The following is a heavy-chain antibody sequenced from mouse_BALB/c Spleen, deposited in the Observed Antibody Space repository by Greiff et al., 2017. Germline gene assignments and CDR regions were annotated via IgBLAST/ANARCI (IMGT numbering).Heavy chain of an antibody. J-gene: IGHJ4*01. D-gene: IGHD2-12*01. Sequence: VQLQESGPELVKPGASVKMSCKASGYTFTDYVISWVKQRTGQGLEWIGEIYPGSGSTYYNEKFKGKATLTADKSSNTAYMQLSSLTSEDSAVYFCARKEDDEDYCYAMDYWGQGTSVTVSS. CDR1: GYTFTDYV. CDR2: IYPGSGST. V-gene: IGHV1-77*01. CDR3: ARKEDDEDYCYAMDY.